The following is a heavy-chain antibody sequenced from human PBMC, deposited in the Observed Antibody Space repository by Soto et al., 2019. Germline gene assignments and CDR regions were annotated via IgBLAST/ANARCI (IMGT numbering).Heavy chain of an antibody. CDR2: IYYSGST. V-gene: IGHV4-31*03. Sequence: SETLSLTCTVSGGSISSGGYYWSWIRQHPGKGLEWIGYIYYSGSTYYNPSLKSRVTISVDTSKNQFSLKLSSVTAADTAVYYCARGGPGEITMIVVVPYFDYWGQGTLVIVSS. J-gene: IGHJ4*02. CDR3: ARGGPGEITMIVVVPYFDY. CDR1: GGSISSGGYY. D-gene: IGHD3-22*01.